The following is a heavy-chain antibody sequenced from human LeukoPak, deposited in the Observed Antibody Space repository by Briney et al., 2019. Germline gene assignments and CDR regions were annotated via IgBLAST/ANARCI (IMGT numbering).Heavy chain of an antibody. V-gene: IGHV3-23*01. CDR2: ISGSGGST. CDR1: GFTFSSYA. J-gene: IGHJ4*02. D-gene: IGHD2-15*01. CDR3: AXSGXGGSCCEIDY. Sequence: GGSLRLSCAASGFTFSSYAMSWVRQAPGKGLEWVSAISGSGGSTYYADSVKGRFTISRDNSKNTLYLQMNSLRAEDTAVYYCAXSGXGGSCCEIDYWGQGTLVTVSS.